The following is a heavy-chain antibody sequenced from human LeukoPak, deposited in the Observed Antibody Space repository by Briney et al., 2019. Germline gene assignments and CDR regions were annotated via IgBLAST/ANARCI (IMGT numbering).Heavy chain of an antibody. CDR1: GFTFSSYA. CDR3: ASRAPTNYFFDN. D-gene: IGHD1-1*01. V-gene: IGHV3-23*01. CDR2: IGGSGGSI. J-gene: IGHJ4*02. Sequence: GGSLRLSCAASGFTFSSYAMSWVRQAPGKGLEWVSGIGGSGGSIYSADSVKGRFTISRHQSKNTLYLQLNSLRVDDTAVYYCASRAPTNYFFDNWGQGTLVTVSS.